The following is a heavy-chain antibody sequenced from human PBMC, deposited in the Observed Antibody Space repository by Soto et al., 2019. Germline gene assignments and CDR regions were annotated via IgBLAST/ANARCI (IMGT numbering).Heavy chain of an antibody. J-gene: IGHJ6*02. D-gene: IGHD3-16*01. CDR3: EIDVGFWGSSVV. CDR1: GGTFSNYV. CDR2: IIPLFGTT. V-gene: IGHV1-69*01. Sequence: QVQLVQSGTEVKKPGSSAKVSCKASGGTFSNYVISWVRQAPGQGLEWMGGIIPLFGTTDYAKKFQGRIAITAYVATTTVYMDLSGLRFEDTAVYFCEIDVGFWGSSVVWGQGTTVIVSS.